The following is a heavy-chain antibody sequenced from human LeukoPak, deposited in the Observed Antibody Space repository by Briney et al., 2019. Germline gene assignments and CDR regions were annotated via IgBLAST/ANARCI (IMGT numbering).Heavy chain of an antibody. CDR1: GFTLSSYE. CDR3: ANSLWFGELYFDY. J-gene: IGHJ4*02. Sequence: GGSLRLSCAASGFTLSSYEMNWVRQAPGKGLEWVSYISSSGSTIYYADPVKGRFTISRDNAKNSLYLQMNSLRAEDTAVYYCANSLWFGELYFDYWGQGTLVTVSS. V-gene: IGHV3-48*03. CDR2: ISSSGSTI. D-gene: IGHD3-10*01.